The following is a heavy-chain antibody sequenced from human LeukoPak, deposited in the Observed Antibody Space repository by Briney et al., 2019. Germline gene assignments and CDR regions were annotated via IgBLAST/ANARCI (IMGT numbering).Heavy chain of an antibody. CDR1: GYTFTSYG. D-gene: IGHD6-13*01. V-gene: IGHV1-18*01. CDR3: ARDPAGTGHPYYYYGMDV. CDR2: ISAYNGNT. Sequence: ASVKVSCKASGYTFTSYGISWVRQAPGQGLEWMGWISAYNGNTNYAQKLQGRVTMTTDTSTSTAYMELRSLRSDDTAVYYCARDPAGTGHPYYYYGMDVWGQGTTVTASS. J-gene: IGHJ6*02.